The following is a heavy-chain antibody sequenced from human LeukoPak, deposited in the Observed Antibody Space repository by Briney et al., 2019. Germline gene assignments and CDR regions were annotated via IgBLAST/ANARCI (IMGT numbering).Heavy chain of an antibody. CDR3: ARRSYCGGDCYTNWFDP. D-gene: IGHD2-21*02. CDR1: GGTFSSYA. J-gene: IGHJ5*02. V-gene: IGHV1-69*13. Sequence: SVKVSCKASGGTFSSYAISWVRQAPRQGLEWMGGIIPIFGTANYAQKFQGRVTITADESTSAAYMELSSLRFEDTAVYYCARRSYCGGDCYTNWFDPWGQGTLVTVSS. CDR2: IIPIFGTA.